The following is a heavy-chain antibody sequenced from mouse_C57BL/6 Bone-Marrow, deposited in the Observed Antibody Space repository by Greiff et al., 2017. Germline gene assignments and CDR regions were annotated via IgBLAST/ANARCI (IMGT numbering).Heavy chain of an antibody. Sequence: QVQLQQPGAELVKPGASVKMSCKASGYTFTSYWITWVKQRPGQGLEWIGDIYPGSGSTNYNEKFKSKATLTVDTSSSTAYMQLSSLTSENSAVYYCARDYGNYDWYFDVRGTGTTVTVSS. CDR2: IYPGSGST. J-gene: IGHJ1*03. D-gene: IGHD2-1*01. V-gene: IGHV1-55*01. CDR3: ARDYGNYDWYFDV. CDR1: GYTFTSYW.